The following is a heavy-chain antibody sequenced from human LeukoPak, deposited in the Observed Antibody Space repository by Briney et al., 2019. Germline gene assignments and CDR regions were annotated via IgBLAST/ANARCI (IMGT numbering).Heavy chain of an antibody. CDR3: ARTILWFGPYYFDY. Sequence: PSETLSLTCTVSGGSISSYYWSWIRQPPGKGLEWIGYIYYSGSTNYNPSLKSRVTISVDTSKNQFSLKLSSVTAADTAVYYCARTILWFGPYYFDYWGQGTLVTVSS. J-gene: IGHJ4*02. CDR2: IYYSGST. CDR1: GGSISSYY. V-gene: IGHV4-59*01. D-gene: IGHD3-10*01.